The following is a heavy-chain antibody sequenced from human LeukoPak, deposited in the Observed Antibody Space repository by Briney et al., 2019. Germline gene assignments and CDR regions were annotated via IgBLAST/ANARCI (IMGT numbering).Heavy chain of an antibody. CDR2: INHSGST. CDR3: ARCTVVFDY. D-gene: IGHD4-23*01. CDR1: GGSFSGYY. V-gene: IGHV4-34*01. Sequence: SETLSLICAVYGGSFSGYYWSWSRQPPGKGLEWIGEINHSGSTNYNPSLKSRVTISVDTSKNQFSLKLSSVTAADTAVYYCARCTVVFDYWGQGTLVTVSS. J-gene: IGHJ4*02.